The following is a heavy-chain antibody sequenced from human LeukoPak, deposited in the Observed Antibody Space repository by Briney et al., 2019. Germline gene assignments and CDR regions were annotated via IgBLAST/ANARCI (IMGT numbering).Heavy chain of an antibody. V-gene: IGHV3-9*01. CDR3: VFEFKGQAGTTAFDY. CDR2: ISWNGGNI. CDR1: GFTFDDYA. D-gene: IGHD1-7*01. J-gene: IGHJ4*02. Sequence: PGGSLRLSCAASGFTFDDYAMHWVRLAPGKGLEWVSGISWNGGNIDYADSVKGRFTISRDNAKNSPYLQMSSLRAQDTALYYCVFEFKGQAGTTAFDYWGQGTLVTVSS.